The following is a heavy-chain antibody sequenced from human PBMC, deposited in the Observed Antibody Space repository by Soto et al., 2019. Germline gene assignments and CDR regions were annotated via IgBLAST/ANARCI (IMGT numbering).Heavy chain of an antibody. J-gene: IGHJ5*02. CDR2: IDPSDSYT. Sequence: SLKSSCQGYGYSFTSYWITRVRQMHFKWPEWMGRIDPSDSYTNYSPSLQGHVTISADKSISTAYLQWSSLKASDTAMYYCARQLPDCSSTSCYIGREAFDPWGQGTLVTVSS. V-gene: IGHV5-10-1*01. D-gene: IGHD2-2*02. CDR3: ARQLPDCSSTSCYIGREAFDP. CDR1: GYSFTSYW.